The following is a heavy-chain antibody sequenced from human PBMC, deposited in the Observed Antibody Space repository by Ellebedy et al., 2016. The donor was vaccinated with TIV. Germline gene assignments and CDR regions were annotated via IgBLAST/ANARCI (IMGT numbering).Heavy chain of an antibody. V-gene: IGHV3-30*02. J-gene: IGHJ6*01. CDR1: GFIFSDYG. Sequence: GGSLRLSCATSGFIFSDYGMHWVRQAPGKGLEWVAVILYDESNTYYADSVKGRFTISRDTSKNTLFLQMNSLRAEDTAVYYCAKEAYDILTGSQMQGMDVWGQGTTVTVSS. CDR3: AKEAYDILTGSQMQGMDV. CDR2: ILYDESNT. D-gene: IGHD3-9*01.